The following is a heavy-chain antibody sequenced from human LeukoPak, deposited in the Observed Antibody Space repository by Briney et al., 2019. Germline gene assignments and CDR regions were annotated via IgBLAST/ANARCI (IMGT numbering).Heavy chain of an antibody. CDR3: AADLNYYDSSGSGDY. V-gene: IGHV1-58*02. CDR1: GFTFTSSA. CDR2: IVVGSGNT. Sequence: SVTLTCKASGFTFTSSAMQWVRLARGQRLEWIGWIVVGSGNTNYAQKFQERVTNTRDMSTSTAYMELTSLRSEDTAVYYCAADLNYYDSSGSGDYGGGGTVVTVSS. J-gene: IGHJ4*02. D-gene: IGHD3-22*01.